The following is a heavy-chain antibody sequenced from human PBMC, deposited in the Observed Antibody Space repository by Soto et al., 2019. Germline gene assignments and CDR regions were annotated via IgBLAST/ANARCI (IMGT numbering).Heavy chain of an antibody. J-gene: IGHJ4*02. D-gene: IGHD3-16*01. Sequence: GGSLRLSCAASGFTFSTYSMSWVRQATGKGLEWVSSISGSGATTYYADSVKGRFTISRDSSRITLYLQMISLRADDTAIFYCAKSLSLSATSPRYFDYWGQGTLVTVSS. V-gene: IGHV3-23*01. CDR1: GFTFSTYS. CDR2: ISGSGATT. CDR3: AKSLSLSATSPRYFDY.